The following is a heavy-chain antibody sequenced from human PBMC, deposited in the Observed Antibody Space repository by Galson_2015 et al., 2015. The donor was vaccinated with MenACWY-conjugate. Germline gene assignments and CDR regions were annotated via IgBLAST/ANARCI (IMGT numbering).Heavy chain of an antibody. CDR1: GFTFDAYG. CDR3: AREWNDCGGPPYN. Sequence: SLRLSCAASGFTFDAYGIHWIRQAPGKGLEWVAAISYDGHKKYYSDSVKARFTISRDNSKNTVYLRMNGLRVEETAVYFCAREWNDCGGPPYNWGQGSLVTVSS. J-gene: IGHJ4*02. D-gene: IGHD4-23*01. CDR2: ISYDGHKK. V-gene: IGHV3-33*01.